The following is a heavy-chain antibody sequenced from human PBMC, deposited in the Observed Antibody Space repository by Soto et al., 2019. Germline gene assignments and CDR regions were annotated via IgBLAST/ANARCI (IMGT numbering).Heavy chain of an antibody. J-gene: IGHJ4*02. CDR2: FDPEDGET. V-gene: IGHV1-24*01. D-gene: IGHD2-15*01. CDR3: VTSLGYCSGRSCVLSY. CDR1: GYTLTELS. Sequence: ASVKVSCKVSGYTLTELSMHWVRQAPGKGLEWMGGFDPEDGETIYAQKFQGRVTMTEDTSTDTAYMELSSLRSEDTAVYYCVTSLGYCSGRSCVLSYWGQGTLVTVSS.